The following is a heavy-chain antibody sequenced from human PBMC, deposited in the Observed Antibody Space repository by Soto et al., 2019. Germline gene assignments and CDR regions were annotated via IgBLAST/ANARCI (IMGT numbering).Heavy chain of an antibody. V-gene: IGHV3-21*06. CDR3: VRAGSYDTSGKYIQDFCS. CDR2: ISSTRTYI. CDR1: GFNFKSYV. J-gene: IGHJ5*01. Sequence: GGSLRLSCATSGFNFKSYVMHWIRQAPGKGLEWVSSISSTRTYIHYADSVKGRFTISRDNAKNALYLEMNSLRDDDTAIYYCVRAGSYDTSGKYIQDFCSWGQGTLVTVSS. D-gene: IGHD3-22*01.